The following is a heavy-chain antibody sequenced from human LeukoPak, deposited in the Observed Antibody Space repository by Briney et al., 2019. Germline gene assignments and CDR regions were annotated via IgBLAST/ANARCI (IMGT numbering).Heavy chain of an antibody. CDR3: ARSSTWLSYGMDV. D-gene: IGHD6-19*01. CDR1: GFTFSNYW. V-gene: IGHV3-7*01. J-gene: IGHJ6*02. CDR2: IKQDGSEK. Sequence: GGSLRLSCAASGFTFSNYWMSWVRQAPGKGLEWVANIKQDGSEKYYVYSVKGRFTISRDNAKNSLYLQMNGLRAEDTAVYYCARSSTWLSYGMDVWGQGTTVTVSS.